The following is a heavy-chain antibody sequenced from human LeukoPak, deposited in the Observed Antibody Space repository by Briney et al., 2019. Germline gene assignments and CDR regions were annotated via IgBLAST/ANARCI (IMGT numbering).Heavy chain of an antibody. V-gene: IGHV1-69*05. CDR3: ATWGGTGYDSSGYYDY. CDR1: GGTFSSYA. Sequence: GSSVKVSCKASGGTFSSYAISWVRQAPAQGLEWMGGIIPIFGTPNYAQKFQGRVTITTDESTSTAYMELSSLRSEDTAVYYCATWGGTGYDSSGYYDYWGQGTLVTVSS. J-gene: IGHJ4*02. CDR2: IIPIFGTP. D-gene: IGHD3-22*01.